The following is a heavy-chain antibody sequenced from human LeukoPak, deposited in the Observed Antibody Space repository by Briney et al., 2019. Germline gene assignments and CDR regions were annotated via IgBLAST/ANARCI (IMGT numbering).Heavy chain of an antibody. CDR3: ARVEVGEEWLLYPNDAFDI. CDR1: GYTFTSYG. CDR2: ISAFDGNT. D-gene: IGHD3-3*01. V-gene: IGHV1-18*01. J-gene: IGHJ3*02. Sequence: GASVKVSCRASGYTFTSYGFTWVRQAPGQGPEWMGWISAFDGNTNSAQKFQGRVTMTTDTSTSTAYMELRSLRSDDTAVYYCARVEVGEEWLLYPNDAFDIWGQGTMVTVSS.